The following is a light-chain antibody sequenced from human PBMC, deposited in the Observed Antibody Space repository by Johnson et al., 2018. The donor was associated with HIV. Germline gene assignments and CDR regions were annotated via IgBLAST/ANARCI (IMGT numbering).Light chain of an antibody. CDR1: SSNIGDHS. CDR3: GTWVSSLSAHYI. V-gene: IGLV1-51*02. CDR2: DND. J-gene: IGLJ1*01. Sequence: VLTQPPSVSAAPGRRVTVSCSGRSSNIGDHSVFWFQHLPGAAPKLLIYDNDRCPSGVLARFSDSKSGTPATLGLTGLQIGAEAVYYCGTWVSSLSAHYIFGTGTKVTVL.